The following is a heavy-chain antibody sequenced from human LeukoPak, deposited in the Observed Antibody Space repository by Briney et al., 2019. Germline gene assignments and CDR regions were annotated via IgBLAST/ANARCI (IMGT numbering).Heavy chain of an antibody. V-gene: IGHV1-69*13. J-gene: IGHJ4*02. CDR3: ARGGTKQLWSASDY. D-gene: IGHD5-18*01. CDR1: GCTFSSYA. CDR2: IIPIFGTA. Sequence: ASVKVSCKASGCTFSSYAISWVRQAPGQGLEWMGGIIPIFGTANYAQKFQGRVTITADESTSTAYMELSSLRSEDTAVYYCARGGTKQLWSASDYWGQGTLVTVSS.